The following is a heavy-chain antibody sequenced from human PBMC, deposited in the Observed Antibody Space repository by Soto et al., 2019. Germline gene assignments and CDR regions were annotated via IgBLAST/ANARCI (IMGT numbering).Heavy chain of an antibody. CDR2: ISGSFGST. D-gene: IGHD1-1*01. Sequence: GGSLRLSCVASGFSFSSYAMNWVRQAPGKGLEWVSTISGSFGSTYYADSVQGRFTVSRDNSKNTLYLQMNSLRAEDTAVYYCAKQIRDGTSPPYIFDYWGQGSLVTVSS. CDR1: GFSFSSYA. J-gene: IGHJ4*02. CDR3: AKQIRDGTSPPYIFDY. V-gene: IGHV3-23*01.